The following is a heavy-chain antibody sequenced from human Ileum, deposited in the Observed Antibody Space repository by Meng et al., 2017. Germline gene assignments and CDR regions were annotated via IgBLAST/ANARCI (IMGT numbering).Heavy chain of an antibody. CDR1: GFTFSSYS. CDR3: ARPAYGDYFDY. V-gene: IGHV3-21*01. Sequence: GESLKISCAASGFTFSSYSMNWVRQAPGQGLEWVSSISSSSSYIYYADSVKGRFTISRDNAKNSLYLQMNSLRAEDTAVYYCARPAYGDYFDYWGQGTLVTVSS. CDR2: ISSSSSYI. J-gene: IGHJ4*02. D-gene: IGHD4-17*01.